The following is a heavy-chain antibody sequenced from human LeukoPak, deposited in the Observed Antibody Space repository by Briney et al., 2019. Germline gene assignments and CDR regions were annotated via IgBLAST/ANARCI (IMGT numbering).Heavy chain of an antibody. CDR1: GFTFSSYG. CDR2: IWYDGSNK. J-gene: IGHJ4*02. Sequence: PGGSLRLSCAASGFTFSSYGMHWVRQAPGKGLEWVAVIWYDGSNKYYADSVKGRFTISRDNSKNTLYLQMNSLRAEDTAVYYCAKTRPLDSSSWSHGDYWGQGTLVTVSS. D-gene: IGHD6-13*01. CDR3: AKTRPLDSSSWSHGDY. V-gene: IGHV3-33*06.